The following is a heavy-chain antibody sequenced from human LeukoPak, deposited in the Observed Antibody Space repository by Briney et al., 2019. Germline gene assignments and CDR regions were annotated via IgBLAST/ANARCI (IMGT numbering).Heavy chain of an antibody. Sequence: PGGSLRLSCAASGFTFSDYYMSWIRQAPGKGLEWVSYISSSGSTIYYADSVKGRFTISRDNAKNSLYLQMNSLRAEDTAVYYCARVHGLRFQQLDGLDYYYYYMDVWGKGTTVTVSS. CDR3: ARVHGLRFQQLDGLDYYYYYMDV. J-gene: IGHJ6*03. CDR2: ISSSGSTI. CDR1: GFTFSDYY. V-gene: IGHV3-11*04. D-gene: IGHD6-6*01.